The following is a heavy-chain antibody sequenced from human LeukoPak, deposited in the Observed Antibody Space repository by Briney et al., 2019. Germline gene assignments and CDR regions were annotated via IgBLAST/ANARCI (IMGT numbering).Heavy chain of an antibody. CDR2: ITWNGGRT. V-gene: IGHV3-20*04. Sequence: GGSLRLSCAASGFTFDSYGLNWVRQAPGKGLERVSFITWNGGRTAYADSVKGRVTISRDNAKYSLYLQMNSLRTEDKALYYCLRSMSTEITRYFDLWGRGTLVTVSS. J-gene: IGHJ2*01. CDR1: GFTFDSYG. CDR3: LRSMSTEITRYFDL. D-gene: IGHD3-16*01.